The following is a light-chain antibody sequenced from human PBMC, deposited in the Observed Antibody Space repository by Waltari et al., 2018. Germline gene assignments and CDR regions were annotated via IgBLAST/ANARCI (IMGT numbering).Light chain of an antibody. CDR3: QQTSMTPLT. J-gene: IGKJ4*01. CDR2: TAS. V-gene: IGKV1-39*01. Sequence: QMTPSPSSLSASLGDRVTITCRASQTIYQYLNWYQQKQGQVPTLLMYTASNLQSGVPPRFSGSGFGTDFTLTISSLQPEDVATYYCQQTSMTPLTFGEGTKVEI. CDR1: QTIYQY.